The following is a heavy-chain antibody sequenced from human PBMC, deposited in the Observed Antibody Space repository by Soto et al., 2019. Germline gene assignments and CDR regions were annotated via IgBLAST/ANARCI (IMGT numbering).Heavy chain of an antibody. CDR2: ISGSGGST. D-gene: IGHD3-16*02. CDR1: GFTFSSYA. Sequence: GGSLRLSCAASGFTFSSYAMSWVRQAPGKGLEWVSAISGSGGSTYYADSVKGRFTISRDNSKNTLYLQMNSLRAEDTAVYYCAKDHPITPMITFGGVIPPLDYWGQGTLVTVSS. CDR3: AKDHPITPMITFGGVIPPLDY. V-gene: IGHV3-23*01. J-gene: IGHJ4*02.